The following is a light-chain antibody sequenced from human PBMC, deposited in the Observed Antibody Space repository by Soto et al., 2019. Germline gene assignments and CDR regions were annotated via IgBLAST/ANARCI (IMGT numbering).Light chain of an antibody. J-gene: IGLJ3*02. CDR1: TSDVGGYDR. Sequence: QSVLTQPASVTGSPGQSITISCTGTTSDVGGYDRVSWFQQYPGTAPKLMIYEVTNRPSGVSDRFSGSKSGTSVSLAISGLRSEDEATYYCAAWDDTLNGQVFGGGTQLTVL. CDR3: AAWDDTLNGQV. CDR2: EVT. V-gene: IGLV2-14*01.